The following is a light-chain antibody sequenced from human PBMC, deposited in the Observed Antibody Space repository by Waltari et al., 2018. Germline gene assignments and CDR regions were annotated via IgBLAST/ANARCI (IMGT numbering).Light chain of an antibody. CDR3: CSYAGFSWV. V-gene: IGLV2-11*01. CDR1: TSDVGGSKY. J-gene: IGLJ3*02. CDR2: DVT. Sequence: QSALTQPRSVSGSPGQSVTIPCPGTTSDVGGSKYVSWYQLHPGKAPKLMIYDVTKRPSGVSDRFSGSKSGNTASLTISGLQTDDEADYYCCSYAGFSWVFGGGTELTVL.